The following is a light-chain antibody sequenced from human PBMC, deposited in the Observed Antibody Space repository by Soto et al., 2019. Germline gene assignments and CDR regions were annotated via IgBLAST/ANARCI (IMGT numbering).Light chain of an antibody. Sequence: ETVMTQSPGTLSVSPGERATLSCRASQSVSSNLAWYQQKPGQAPRLLIYGASTRATGIPARFSGSGSGTEFTLTISSLQSEDFVFYYCQQYNNWLYTFGQGTKLEIK. CDR1: QSVSSN. J-gene: IGKJ2*01. CDR2: GAS. CDR3: QQYNNWLYT. V-gene: IGKV3-15*01.